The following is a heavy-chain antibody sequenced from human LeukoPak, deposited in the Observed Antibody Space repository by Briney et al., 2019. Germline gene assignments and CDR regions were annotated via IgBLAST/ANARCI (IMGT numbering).Heavy chain of an antibody. D-gene: IGHD6-13*01. V-gene: IGHV4-34*01. CDR2: INHSGST. CDR3: ARGVIAAAPHWFDP. Sequence: PSETLSLTCAVYGGSFSGYYWSWIRQPPGKGLEWIGEINHSGSTNYNPSLKSRVTISVDTSKNQFSLKLSSVTAADTAVYYCARGVIAAAPHWFDPWGQGTLVTVSS. J-gene: IGHJ5*02. CDR1: GGSFSGYY.